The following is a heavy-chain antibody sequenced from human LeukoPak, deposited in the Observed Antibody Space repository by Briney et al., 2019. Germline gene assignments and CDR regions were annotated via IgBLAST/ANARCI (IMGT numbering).Heavy chain of an antibody. CDR3: ARHAYCGGDCFGGAFGI. CDR2: VYYSGST. V-gene: IGHV4-59*08. CDR1: GGSISYYY. Sequence: SETLSLTCTVSGGSISYYYWSWIRQPPGKGLEWIGYVYYSGSTSYNPSLKSRVTISLDTSKHQFSLKLNSVTAADTAVYYCARHAYCGGDCFGGAFGIWGQGTMVTVSS. D-gene: IGHD2-21*02. J-gene: IGHJ3*02.